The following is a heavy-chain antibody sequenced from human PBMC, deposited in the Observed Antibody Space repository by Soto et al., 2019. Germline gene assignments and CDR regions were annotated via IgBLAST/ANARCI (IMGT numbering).Heavy chain of an antibody. CDR1: GFTFSSYS. Sequence: GGSLRLSCAASGFTFSSYSMNWVRQAPGKGLEWVSSISSSSSYIYYADSVKGRFTISRDNAKNSLYLQMNSLRAEDTAVYYCARDGPSGVPPEDIVVVPAAMQKYFDYWGQGTLVTVSS. V-gene: IGHV3-21*01. CDR3: ARDGPSGVPPEDIVVVPAAMQKYFDY. D-gene: IGHD2-2*01. CDR2: ISSSSSYI. J-gene: IGHJ4*02.